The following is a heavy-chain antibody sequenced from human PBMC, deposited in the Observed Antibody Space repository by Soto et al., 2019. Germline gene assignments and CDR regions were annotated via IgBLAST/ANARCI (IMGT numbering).Heavy chain of an antibody. CDR1: EGSIGGYY. CDR2: FHYTGIS. V-gene: IGHV4-59*01. D-gene: IGHD4-4*01. J-gene: IGHJ4*02. Sequence: PSETLSLTCTVSEGSIGGYYWSWIRQPPGKGLEWIGYFHYTGISNYNSSLKSRVTMSLDISKNQFSLKLSSGSAADTAIYYCARGASNWPYFDYSRQGALVTVSS. CDR3: ARGASNWPYFDY.